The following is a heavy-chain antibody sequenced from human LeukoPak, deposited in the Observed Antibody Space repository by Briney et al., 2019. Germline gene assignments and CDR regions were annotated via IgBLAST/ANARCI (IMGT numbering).Heavy chain of an antibody. J-gene: IGHJ4*02. CDR1: GFTFSSYS. Sequence: GGSLRLSCAASGFTFSSYSMNWVRQAPGKGLEWVSSISGSSSYIYYADSVKGRFTISRDNAKNSLYLQMNSLRAEDTAVYYCARDNFPGYYSNWGQGTLVTVSS. V-gene: IGHV3-21*01. CDR2: ISGSSSYI. D-gene: IGHD2/OR15-2a*01. CDR3: ARDNFPGYYSN.